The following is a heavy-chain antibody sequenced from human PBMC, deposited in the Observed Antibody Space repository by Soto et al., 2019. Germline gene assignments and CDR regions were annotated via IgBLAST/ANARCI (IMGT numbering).Heavy chain of an antibody. CDR3: AVGRLIAVSINDWFDP. D-gene: IGHD6-19*01. V-gene: IGHV1-69*01. Sequence: QVQLVQSGAEVKKPGSSVKVFCKASVGTFSSYAISWVRQAPGQGLEWMGGIIPIFGTANYAQKFQGRVTITADESTSTAYIELSSLRSEDTAVYYCAVGRLIAVSINDWFDPWGQGTLVTVSS. J-gene: IGHJ5*02. CDR2: IIPIFGTA. CDR1: VGTFSSYA.